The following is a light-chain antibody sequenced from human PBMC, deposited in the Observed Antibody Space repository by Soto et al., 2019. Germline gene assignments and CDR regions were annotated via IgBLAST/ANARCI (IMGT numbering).Light chain of an antibody. CDR3: QQYDGYSPQT. J-gene: IGKJ1*01. CDR2: DSS. CDR1: QSVRNW. V-gene: IGKV1-5*01. Sequence: DIQMTQSPSTLFASVGDRVTITCRASQSVRNWLAWYQQKPGRAPQLLIYDSSTLEPGVPSRFRGSGSGTEFTLTINGLQPDDCATYYCQQYDGYSPQTFGQGTKVDIK.